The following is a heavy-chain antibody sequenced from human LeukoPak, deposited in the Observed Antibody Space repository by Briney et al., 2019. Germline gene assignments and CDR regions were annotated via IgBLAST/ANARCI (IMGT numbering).Heavy chain of an antibody. CDR1: GFTFSSYA. Sequence: PGRSLRLSCAASGFTFSSYAMHWVRQAPGKGLEWVAVISYDGSNKYYADSVKGRFTISRDNSKNTLYLQMNSLRAEDTAVYYCARSGYSRSLGYWGQGTLVTVSS. D-gene: IGHD3-22*01. V-gene: IGHV3-30-3*01. CDR2: ISYDGSNK. CDR3: ARSGYSRSLGY. J-gene: IGHJ4*02.